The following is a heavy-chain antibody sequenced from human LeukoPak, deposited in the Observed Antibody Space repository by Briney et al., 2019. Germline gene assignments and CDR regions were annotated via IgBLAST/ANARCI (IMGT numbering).Heavy chain of an antibody. Sequence: PSETLSLTCTVSGDSISRSTYYWAWIRQPPGKGLEWIGSFYYGRSPYFNPSLESRATISVDTSKNHFSLKMSSVTAADTAVYYCARSSGTGTFSYWGQGTLVTVSS. D-gene: IGHD6-25*01. CDR2: FYYGRSP. CDR3: ARSSGTGTFSY. J-gene: IGHJ4*02. CDR1: GDSISRSTYY. V-gene: IGHV4-39*02.